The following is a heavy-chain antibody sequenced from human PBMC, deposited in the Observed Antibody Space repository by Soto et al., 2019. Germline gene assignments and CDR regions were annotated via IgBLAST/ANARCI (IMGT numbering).Heavy chain of an antibody. J-gene: IGHJ5*02. V-gene: IGHV4-39*01. CDR2: IYYSGST. D-gene: IGHD1-26*01. Sequence: SETLSLTCTVSGGSISSGGYYWGWIRQPPGKGLEWIGSIYYSGSTYYNPSLKSRVTISVDTSKNQFSLKLSSVTAADTAVYYCATQEVGGSYVYTFDPWGQGTLVTVSS. CDR1: GGSISSGGYY. CDR3: ATQEVGGSYVYTFDP.